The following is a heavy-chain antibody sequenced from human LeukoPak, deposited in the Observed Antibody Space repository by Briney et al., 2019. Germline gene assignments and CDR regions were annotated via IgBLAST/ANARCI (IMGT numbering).Heavy chain of an antibody. D-gene: IGHD3-10*01. V-gene: IGHV5-51*01. J-gene: IGHJ4*02. Sequence: GESLKISCKGSGYSFTSYWIGWVRQMPGKGLEWMGIIYPGDSDTRYSPSFQGQVTISADKSISTAYLQWSSLKASDTAMYYCARLLLWFGELSGSDYWGQGTLVTVSS. CDR2: IYPGDSDT. CDR3: ARLLLWFGELSGSDY. CDR1: GYSFTSYW.